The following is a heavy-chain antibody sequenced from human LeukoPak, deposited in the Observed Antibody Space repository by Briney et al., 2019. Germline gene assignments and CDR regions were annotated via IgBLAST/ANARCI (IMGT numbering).Heavy chain of an antibody. CDR3: AKGGSPTYAFDI. CDR2: ISGSGGST. J-gene: IGHJ3*02. D-gene: IGHD6-25*01. V-gene: IGHV3-23*01. CDR1: GFTFSSYA. Sequence: PGGSLRLSSAAAGFTFSSYAMSWVRQAPGKGLEWVSAISGSGGSTYYADSVKGRFTISRDNSKNTLYLQMNSLRAEDTAVYYCAKGGSPTYAFDIWGQGTMVTVSS.